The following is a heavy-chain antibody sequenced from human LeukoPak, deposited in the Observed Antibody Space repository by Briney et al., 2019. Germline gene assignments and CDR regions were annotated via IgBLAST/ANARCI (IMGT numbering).Heavy chain of an antibody. CDR1: GFTFSSYA. J-gene: IGHJ3*02. Sequence: GGSLRLFCAASGFTFSSYAMSWVRQAPGKGLEGVSAISGSGGSTYYADSVKGRFTICRDNSKNTLYLQMNSLRAEDTAVYYCAKDTFAYYDQDGDAFDIWGQGTMVTVSS. D-gene: IGHD3-22*01. CDR2: ISGSGGST. V-gene: IGHV3-23*01. CDR3: AKDTFAYYDQDGDAFDI.